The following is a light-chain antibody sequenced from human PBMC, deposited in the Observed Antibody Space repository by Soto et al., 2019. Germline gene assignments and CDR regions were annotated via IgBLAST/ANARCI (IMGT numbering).Light chain of an antibody. Sequence: EIVLTQSPGTLSLSPGERATLSCRASQSVSSYLAWYQQKGGQAPRLLIYDASNRATGIPARFSGSGSGTDFTVTISRLEPEDFAVYYCQQRSDWPTFGGGTKVEIK. CDR1: QSVSSY. CDR2: DAS. V-gene: IGKV3-11*01. CDR3: QQRSDWPT. J-gene: IGKJ4*01.